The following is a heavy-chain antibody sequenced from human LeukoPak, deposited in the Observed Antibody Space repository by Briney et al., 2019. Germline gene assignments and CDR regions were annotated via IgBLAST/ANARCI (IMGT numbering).Heavy chain of an antibody. D-gene: IGHD3-10*01. CDR2: IYYSGST. CDR1: GFTFSSYA. J-gene: IGHJ5*02. CDR3: ARHYGP. Sequence: PGGSLRLSCAASGFTFSSYAMSWVRQPPGKGLEWIGSIYYSGSTYYNPSLKSRVTISVHTSKIQFSLKLSSVTAADTAVYYCARHYGPWGQGTLVTVSS. V-gene: IGHV4-39*01.